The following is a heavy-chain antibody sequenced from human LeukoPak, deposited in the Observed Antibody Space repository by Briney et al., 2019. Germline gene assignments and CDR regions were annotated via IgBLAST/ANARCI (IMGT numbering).Heavy chain of an antibody. D-gene: IGHD3-9*01. CDR2: IRCSGSTI. V-gene: IGHV3-48*03. J-gene: IGHJ5*02. Sequence: GGSLRLSCAASGFTFRIYEMNWVTQAPGKGLEEVLYIRCSGSTIFYAEAVKGRFTISGDNAKHSLYLQMNSLRAEDTAVYYCARVVLYSDILTGQQWFDPWGQGTMVTVSS. CDR3: ARVVLYSDILTGQQWFDP. CDR1: GFTFRIYE.